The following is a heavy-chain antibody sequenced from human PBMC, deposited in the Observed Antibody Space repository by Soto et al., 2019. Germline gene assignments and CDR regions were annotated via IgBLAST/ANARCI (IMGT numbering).Heavy chain of an antibody. CDR3: ARNGTTMISINWFDP. CDR2: FYFGGTT. V-gene: IGHV4-39*01. D-gene: IGHD4-17*01. CDR1: GGSSSDRSYY. Sequence: QLQLQESGPRVVKPSETLTLTCTLSGGSSSDRSYYWGWIRQSPGKGLEWIVSFYFGGTTYYNPSLKSRVSVSEDTSRDQFSLKLNSVTAADTGVYFCARNGTTMISINWFDPWGQGLLVAVSS. J-gene: IGHJ5*02.